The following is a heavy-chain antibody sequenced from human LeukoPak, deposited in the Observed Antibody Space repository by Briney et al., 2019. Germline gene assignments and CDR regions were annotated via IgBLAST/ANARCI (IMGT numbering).Heavy chain of an antibody. J-gene: IGHJ6*03. V-gene: IGHV3-11*04. Sequence: GGSLRLSCAASGFTFSDCYMSWIRQAPGKGLEWVSYISSSGSTIYYADSVKGRFTISRDNAKNSLYLQMNSLRAEDTAVYYCVRGSLASGVVVYYYYYLDVWGKGTTVTVSS. D-gene: IGHD3-3*01. CDR1: GFTFSDCY. CDR2: ISSSGSTI. CDR3: VRGSLASGVVVYYYYYLDV.